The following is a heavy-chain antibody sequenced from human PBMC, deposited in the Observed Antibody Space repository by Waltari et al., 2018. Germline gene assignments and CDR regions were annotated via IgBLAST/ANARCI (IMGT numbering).Heavy chain of an antibody. V-gene: IGHV1-3*01. Sequence: QVQLVQSGAEVKKPGASVKVSCKASGYPFHCYSLHWVRRAPGQRLEWMGWINAGNGNTKYSQKFQGRVTITRDTSASTAYMELSSLRSEDTAVYYCARDPRFGTGVFDYWGQGTLVTVSS. J-gene: IGHJ4*02. D-gene: IGHD1-1*01. CDR2: INAGNGNT. CDR1: GYPFHCYS. CDR3: ARDPRFGTGVFDY.